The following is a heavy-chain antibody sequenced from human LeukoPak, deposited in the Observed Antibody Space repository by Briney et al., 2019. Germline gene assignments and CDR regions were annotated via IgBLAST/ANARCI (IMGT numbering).Heavy chain of an antibody. V-gene: IGHV3-21*01. CDR2: ISATSTYI. CDR3: AKDQTVSGTWGEVTFHY. CDR1: GFTFSSYG. Sequence: GGSLRLSCATSGFTFSSYGVHWVRQAPGKGLEWVSSISATSTYIYYADSVKGRFTISRDNANNLLYLQMNSLRAEDTAVYYCAKDQTVSGTWGEVTFHYWGQGALVTVSS. J-gene: IGHJ4*02. D-gene: IGHD6-19*01.